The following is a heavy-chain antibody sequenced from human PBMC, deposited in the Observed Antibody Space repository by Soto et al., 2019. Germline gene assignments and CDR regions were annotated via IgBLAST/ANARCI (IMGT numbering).Heavy chain of an antibody. Sequence: QLVESGGGLVQPGGSLRLSCSASGFNFNIYGMTWVRQAPGKGLEWISDISTRGTTIHYADSVRDRFTISRDNAKNTLFLQMNSLRAEDTAVYYCARDEGTGRPLDYWGQGTLVTVSS. CDR2: ISTRGTTI. CDR3: ARDEGTGRPLDY. V-gene: IGHV3-48*03. D-gene: IGHD1-1*01. CDR1: GFNFNIYG. J-gene: IGHJ4*02.